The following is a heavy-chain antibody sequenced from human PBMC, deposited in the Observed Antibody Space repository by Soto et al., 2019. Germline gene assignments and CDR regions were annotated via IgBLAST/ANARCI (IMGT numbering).Heavy chain of an antibody. CDR2: IIPIFGTA. CDR1: GYTFTGYY. CDR3: ARAADSSSSEWFDP. Sequence: SVKVSCKASGYTFTGYYMHWVRQAPGQGLEWMGGIIPIFGTANYAQKFQGRVTITADESTSTAYMELSSLRSEDTAVYYCARAADSSSSEWFDPWGQGTLVTVYS. V-gene: IGHV1-69*13. J-gene: IGHJ5*02. D-gene: IGHD6-6*01.